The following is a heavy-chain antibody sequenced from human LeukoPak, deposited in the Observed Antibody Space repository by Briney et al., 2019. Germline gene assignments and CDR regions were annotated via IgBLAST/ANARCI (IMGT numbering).Heavy chain of an antibody. CDR3: GRLMIAAAGSCFDY. Sequence: SETLSLTCTASGGSISSYYWSWIRQPPGKGLEWIGYIYYSGSTNYNPSLKSRVTISVDTSKNQFSLKLSSVTAADTAVYYCGRLMIAAAGSCFDYWGQGTLVTLSS. CDR2: IYYSGST. V-gene: IGHV4-59*01. CDR1: GGSISSYY. J-gene: IGHJ4*02. D-gene: IGHD6-13*01.